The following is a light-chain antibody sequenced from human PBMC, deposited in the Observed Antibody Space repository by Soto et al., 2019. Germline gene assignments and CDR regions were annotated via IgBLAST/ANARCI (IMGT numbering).Light chain of an antibody. V-gene: IGKV1-39*01. CDR2: SVS. CDR3: QQNYNIPRT. Sequence: DIQMTQSPSSLSSSVGDVVTITCRASQSIGKHLNWYQQKPGKAPKFLTYSVSSLQSGVPSRFSGSGSGTDFTLTINSLQPEDFGTYYCQQNYNIPRTFGQGTKVDI. CDR1: QSIGKH. J-gene: IGKJ1*01.